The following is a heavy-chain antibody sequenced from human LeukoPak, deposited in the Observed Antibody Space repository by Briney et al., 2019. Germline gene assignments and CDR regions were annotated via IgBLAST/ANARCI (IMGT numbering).Heavy chain of an antibody. CDR1: GGSISSGGYY. CDR3: ARHIVDEWLGGFGYYYYGMDV. V-gene: IGHV4-61*08. Sequence: SETLSLTCTVSGGSISSGGYYWSWIRQHPGKGLEWIGYIYYSGSTNYNPSLKSRVTISVDTSKNQFSLKLSSVTAADTAVYYCARHIVDEWLGGFGYYYYGMDVWGQGTTVTVSS. CDR2: IYYSGST. J-gene: IGHJ6*02. D-gene: IGHD3-10*01.